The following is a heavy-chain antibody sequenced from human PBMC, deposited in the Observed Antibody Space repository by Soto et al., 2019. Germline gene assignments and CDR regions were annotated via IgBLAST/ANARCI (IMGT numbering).Heavy chain of an antibody. Sequence: QVQLVQSGAEVKKPGSSVKVSCKASGGTFSSYAISWVRQAPGQGLEWMGGIIPIFGTANYAQKFQGRVTITADKYTSTGCMELSSLTSEDTAVYYCARGSGMGTPYGSFDIWGQGTMVTVSS. D-gene: IGHD1-7*01. CDR3: ARGSGMGTPYGSFDI. V-gene: IGHV1-69*06. CDR2: IIPIFGTA. CDR1: GGTFSSYA. J-gene: IGHJ3*02.